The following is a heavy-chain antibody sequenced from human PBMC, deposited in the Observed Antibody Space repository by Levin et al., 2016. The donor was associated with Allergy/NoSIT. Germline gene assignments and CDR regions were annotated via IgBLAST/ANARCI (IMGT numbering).Heavy chain of an antibody. V-gene: IGHV5-51*01. CDR3: ARLGYCTSSSCQPYYYGMDV. CDR2: IYPGDSHT. Sequence: VRQMPGKGLEWMGIIYPGDSHTRYSPSFEGQVTISADKSINTAYVQWSGLKASDTAIYYCARLGYCTSSSCQPYYYGMDVWGQGTTVTVSS. D-gene: IGHD2-2*01. J-gene: IGHJ6*02.